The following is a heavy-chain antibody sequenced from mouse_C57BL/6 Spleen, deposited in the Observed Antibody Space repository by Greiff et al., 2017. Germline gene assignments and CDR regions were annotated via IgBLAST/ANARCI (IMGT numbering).Heavy chain of an antibody. CDR3: ARSMDYYGSSYFAWFAY. V-gene: IGHV14-2*01. CDR2: IDPEDGST. D-gene: IGHD1-1*01. CDR1: GFNIQASY. J-gene: IGHJ3*01. Sequence: VQLKQSGAELVKPGASVKLSCTASGFNIQASYMHWVKQRTEQGLEWIGRIDPEDGSTKYAPQFPGKATLPADTSSNTAYLQLSSLTSEDTAVYYCARSMDYYGSSYFAWFAYWGQGTLVTVSA.